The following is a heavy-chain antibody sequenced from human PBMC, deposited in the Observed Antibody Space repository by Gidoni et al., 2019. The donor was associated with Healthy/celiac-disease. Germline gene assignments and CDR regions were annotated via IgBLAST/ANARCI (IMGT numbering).Heavy chain of an antibody. V-gene: IGHV4-61*02. CDR1: GGSISRGRYY. Sequence: QVQLQESGPGLVKPSQTLSLTCPVSGGSISRGRYYWSWIRQPAGKGLEWIGRIYTSGSTNYNPSLKSRVTISVDTSKNQFSLKLSSVTAADTAVYYCARSLVPYDFWSAQGWFDPWGQGTLVTVSS. CDR2: IYTSGST. D-gene: IGHD3-3*01. J-gene: IGHJ5*02. CDR3: ARSLVPYDFWSAQGWFDP.